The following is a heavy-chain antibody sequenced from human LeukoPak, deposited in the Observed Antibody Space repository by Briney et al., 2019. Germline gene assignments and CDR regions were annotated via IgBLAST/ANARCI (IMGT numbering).Heavy chain of an antibody. CDR1: GGSFSGFY. CDR3: ARASVTTVEFDS. V-gene: IGHV4-34*01. D-gene: IGHD4-23*01. CDR2: INHSGNT. J-gene: IGHJ4*02. Sequence: SETLSLTCAVYGGSFSGFYWGWIRQPPGKGLEWIGEINHSGNTNYNPSLKSRVSLSVDTSKTQFSLKLSSVTAADTAVYYCARASVTTVEFDSWGRGTLVSVSS.